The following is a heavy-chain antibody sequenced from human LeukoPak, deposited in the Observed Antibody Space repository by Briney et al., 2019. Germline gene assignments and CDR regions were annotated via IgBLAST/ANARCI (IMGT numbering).Heavy chain of an antibody. V-gene: IGHV4-4*07. J-gene: IGHJ4*02. Sequence: SETLSLTCTVSGGSISSYYWSWIRQPAGKGLEWIGRIYTSGSTNYNPSLKSRVTMSVDTSKNQFSLKLSSVTAADTAVYYCARDPTSGSYYGFDYWGQGTLVTVSS. CDR1: GGSISSYY. CDR2: IYTSGST. D-gene: IGHD1-26*01. CDR3: ARDPTSGSYYGFDY.